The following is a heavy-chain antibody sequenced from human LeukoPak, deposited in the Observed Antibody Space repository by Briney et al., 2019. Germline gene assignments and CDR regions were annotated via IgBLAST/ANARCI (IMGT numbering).Heavy chain of an antibody. D-gene: IGHD1-26*01. CDR1: GGSISSSSYY. CDR2: MYYSGST. Sequence: PSETLSLTCTVSGGSISSSSYYWGWIRQPPGKGLEWIGTMYYSGSTYYNPSLKSRVTISIDTSKNQFSLKLSSVIAADTAVYYCARDRGSQPSIDYWGQGTLVTVSS. V-gene: IGHV4-39*07. J-gene: IGHJ4*02. CDR3: ARDRGSQPSIDY.